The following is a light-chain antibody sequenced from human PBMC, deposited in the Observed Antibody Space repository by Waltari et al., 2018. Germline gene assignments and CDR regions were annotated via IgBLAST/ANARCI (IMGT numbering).Light chain of an antibody. CDR3: SSYAGSDNLRV. J-gene: IGLJ1*01. V-gene: IGLV2-8*01. CDR2: EVS. Sequence: QSALTQPPSAYATPGQSVTIPRTPTSRDVGAYNFVSCYQQHPGKAPKLLIYEVSKRPSGVPDRFSGSKSGITASLTVSGLQAEDEADYYCSSYAGSDNLRVFGTGTMVTVL. CDR1: SRDVGAYNF.